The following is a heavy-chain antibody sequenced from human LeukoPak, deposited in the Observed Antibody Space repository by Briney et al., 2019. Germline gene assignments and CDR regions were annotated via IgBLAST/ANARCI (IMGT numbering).Heavy chain of an antibody. V-gene: IGHV4-39*01. CDR2: IYYSGST. J-gene: IGHJ4*02. CDR3: ARHRWELPAYFDY. Sequence: SETLSLTCTVSGGSISSSSYYWGWIRQPPGKGLEWIGSIYYSGSTYYNPSLKSRVTISVDTSKNQFSLKLSSVTAADTAVYYCARHRWELPAYFDYWGQGTLATVSS. CDR1: GGSISSSSYY. D-gene: IGHD1-26*01.